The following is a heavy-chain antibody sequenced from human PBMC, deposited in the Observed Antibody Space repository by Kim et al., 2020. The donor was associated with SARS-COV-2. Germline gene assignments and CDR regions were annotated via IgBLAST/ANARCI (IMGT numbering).Heavy chain of an antibody. Sequence: DGRNKDYVDSVNGRFTLARDNAKNSLYLQMTSLGVEDTAVYYCARGGRADYWGQGTLVTVSS. CDR2: DGRNK. J-gene: IGHJ4*02. V-gene: IGHV3-7*01. D-gene: IGHD3-16*01. CDR3: ARGGRADY.